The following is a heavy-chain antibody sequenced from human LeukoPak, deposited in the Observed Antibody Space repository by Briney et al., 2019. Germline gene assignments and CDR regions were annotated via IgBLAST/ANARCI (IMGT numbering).Heavy chain of an antibody. CDR1: GGSFSGYY. CDR2: INHSGST. D-gene: IGHD3-3*01. J-gene: IGHJ3*02. Sequence: SETLSLTCAVYGGSFSGYYWSWIRQPPGKGLEWIGEINHSGSTNYNPSLKSRVTIPVDTSKNQFSLKLSSVTAADTAVYYCARGPYDFWSGITADAFDIWGQGTMVTVSS. CDR3: ARGPYDFWSGITADAFDI. V-gene: IGHV4-34*01.